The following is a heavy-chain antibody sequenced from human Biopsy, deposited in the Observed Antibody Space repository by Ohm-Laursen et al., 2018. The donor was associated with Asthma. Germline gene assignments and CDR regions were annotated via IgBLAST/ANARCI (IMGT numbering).Heavy chain of an antibody. V-gene: IGHV3-30*18. CDR1: GFNFHNYG. D-gene: IGHD6-13*01. CDR3: AKDRVAGRSYYFDY. J-gene: IGHJ4*02. Sequence: SLRLSCSASGFNFHNYGMNWVRRAPGKRLEWVAQILFDGRKINYPDSVKGRFTISRDNSKNMVYLQMNSLRPEDTAVYYCAKDRVAGRSYYFDYWGQGSLVSVSS. CDR2: ILFDGRKI.